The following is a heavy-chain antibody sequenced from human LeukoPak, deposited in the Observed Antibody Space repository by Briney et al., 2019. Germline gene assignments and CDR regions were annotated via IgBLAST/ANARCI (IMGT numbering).Heavy chain of an antibody. CDR1: GFTFSNYW. CDR2: VRPDGSEI. J-gene: IGHJ4*02. Sequence: GGSLRLSCAAYGFTFSNYWMSWVRQAPGKGLEWAANVRPDGSEIQCVDSMKGRFTVSRDNSENSLYLRMSSLRAEDTAVYYCATTTRSRSWDYWGQGTLVTVSS. V-gene: IGHV3-7*01. CDR3: ATTTRSRSWDY. D-gene: IGHD2-2*01.